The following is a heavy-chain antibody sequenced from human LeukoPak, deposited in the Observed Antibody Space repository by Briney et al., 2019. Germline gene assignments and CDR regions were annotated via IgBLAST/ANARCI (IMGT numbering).Heavy chain of an antibody. CDR2: INLRNSDT. CDR1: GDSFATYW. J-gene: IGHJ4*02. CDR3: ARALGGNYYWDY. D-gene: IGHD3-10*01. Sequence: GESLKISCEGSGDSFATYWIGWVRQMPGKGLEWMGIINLRNSDTRYSPSFQGQVTISADKSIRSAFLQWNSLKASDTAMYYCARALGGNYYWDYWGQGTLVTVSS. V-gene: IGHV5-51*01.